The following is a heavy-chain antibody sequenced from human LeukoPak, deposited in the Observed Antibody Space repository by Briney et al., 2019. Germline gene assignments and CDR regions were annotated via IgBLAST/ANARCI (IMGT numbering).Heavy chain of an antibody. D-gene: IGHD1-20*01. CDR2: IVVGSGNT. CDR3: AAEQVPYNWNDADAFDI. V-gene: IGHV1-58*01. J-gene: IGHJ3*02. CDR1: GFTFTSSA. Sequence: SVKVSCKASGFTFTSSAVQWVRQARGQRLGWIGWIVVGSGNTNYAQKFQERVTITRDMSTSTAYMELSSLRSEDTAVYYCAAEQVPYNWNDADAFDIWGQGTMVTVSS.